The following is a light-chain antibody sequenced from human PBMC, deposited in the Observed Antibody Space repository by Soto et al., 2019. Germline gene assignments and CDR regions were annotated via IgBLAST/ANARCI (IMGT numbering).Light chain of an antibody. CDR1: SSDVGSYNL. V-gene: IGLV2-23*01. CDR2: EDS. CDR3: CSYAGSSTYV. Sequence: QSVLTQPASVSGSPGQSITISCTGTSSDVGSYNLVSWYQQHPGKAPKLMIYEDSERPSGVSDRFSGSKSGNTASLTISGLQDEEEADYYCCSYAGSSTYVFGTGTKLTVL. J-gene: IGLJ1*01.